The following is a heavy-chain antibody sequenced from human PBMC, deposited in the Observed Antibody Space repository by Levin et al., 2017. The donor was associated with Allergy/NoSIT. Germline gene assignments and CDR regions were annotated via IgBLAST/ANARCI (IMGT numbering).Heavy chain of an antibody. CDR3: ADFGSSGWWVAFAH. CDR2: VGGYDEET. V-gene: IGHV3-23*01. J-gene: IGHJ4*02. CDR1: GITFNSSP. D-gene: IGHD6-13*01. Sequence: HSGGSLRLSCTASGITFNSSPMSWVRQAPGKGLEWVSAVGGYDEETYYADSVRGRFTISRDNSKNTLYMQMDSLRADDTAVSYCADFGSSGWWVAFAHWGQGALVTVCS.